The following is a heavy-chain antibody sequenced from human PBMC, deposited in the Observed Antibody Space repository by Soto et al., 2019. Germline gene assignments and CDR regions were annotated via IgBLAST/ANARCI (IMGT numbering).Heavy chain of an antibody. D-gene: IGHD3-22*01. CDR3: AREPYNLGTSSSGLDY. CDR2: ISAYNGNT. CDR1: GYTFTSYG. Sequence: ASVKVSCKASGYTFTSYGISWVRQAPGQGLEWMGWISAYNGNTNYAQKLQGRVTMTTDTSTSTAYMELRSLRSDDTAVYYCAREPYNLGTSSSGLDYWGQGTLVTVSS. J-gene: IGHJ4*02. V-gene: IGHV1-18*01.